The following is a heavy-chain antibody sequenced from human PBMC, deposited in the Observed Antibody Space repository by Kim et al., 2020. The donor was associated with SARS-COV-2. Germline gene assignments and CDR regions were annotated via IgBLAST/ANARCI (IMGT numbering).Heavy chain of an antibody. Sequence: GGSLRLSCAASGFTFSSYAMHWVRQAPGKGLEWVAVISYDGSNKYYADSVKGRFTISRDNSKNTLYLQMNSLRAEDTAVYYCARDGTYPNPGSYLDYWGQGTLVTVSS. CDR1: GFTFSSYA. D-gene: IGHD1-26*01. CDR2: ISYDGSNK. J-gene: IGHJ4*02. V-gene: IGHV3-30*04. CDR3: ARDGTYPNPGSYLDY.